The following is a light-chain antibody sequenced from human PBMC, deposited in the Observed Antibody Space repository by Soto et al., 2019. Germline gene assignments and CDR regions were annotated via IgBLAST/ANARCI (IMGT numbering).Light chain of an antibody. V-gene: IGKV3-20*01. J-gene: IGKJ2*01. CDR2: DTF. CDR3: QQYSGSPYT. CDR1: QSVSTSY. Sequence: EIVLTQSPGTLSLSPGERATLSCRASQSVSTSYLGWFQQRPGQAPRLPIYDTFNRATGIPDRFSGSGSGTDFTLTISRLEPEDFAVYYCQQYSGSPYTLGQGTKLEIK.